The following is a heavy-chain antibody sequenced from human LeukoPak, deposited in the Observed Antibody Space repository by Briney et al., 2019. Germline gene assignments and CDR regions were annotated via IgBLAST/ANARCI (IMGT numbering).Heavy chain of an antibody. CDR2: ISGSGGNT. CDR3: AKWAYTYGPGYFDY. V-gene: IGHV3-23*01. CDR1: GFTFSSYA. J-gene: IGHJ4*02. D-gene: IGHD3-10*01. Sequence: GGSLRLSCVASGFTFSSYAMSWVRQAPGKGLEWVSAISGSGGNTYYADSVKGRFTISRDTSKNTLYLQLNSLGAEDTAAYYCAKWAYTYGPGYFDYWGQGALVTVST.